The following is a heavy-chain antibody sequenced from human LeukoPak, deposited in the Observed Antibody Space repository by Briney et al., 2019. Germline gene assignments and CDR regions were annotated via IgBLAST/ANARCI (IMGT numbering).Heavy chain of an antibody. CDR2: ISSSSSYI. V-gene: IGHV3-21*01. D-gene: IGHD3-22*01. CDR3: AIMPYDSSGYSQY. J-gene: IGHJ4*02. Sequence: PGGSLRLSCAASGFTFSSYSMNWVRQAPGKGLEWVSSISSSSSYIYYADSVRGRFTISRDNAKNSLFLQMNSLRAGDTAVYYCAIMPYDSSGYSQYWGQGTLVTVSP. CDR1: GFTFSSYS.